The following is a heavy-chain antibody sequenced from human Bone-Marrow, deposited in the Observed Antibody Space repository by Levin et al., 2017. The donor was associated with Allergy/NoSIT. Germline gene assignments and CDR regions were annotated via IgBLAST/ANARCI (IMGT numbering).Heavy chain of an antibody. J-gene: IGHJ4*02. D-gene: IGHD1-26*01. CDR1: GFSIADGHY. CDR2: IYHSGRT. V-gene: IGHV4-38-2*01. CDR3: ARYSGSYPPFDF. Sequence: SETLSLTCAVSGFSIADGHYWAWIRQSPDKGLVWIGTIYHSGRTDYNPSFRNRLTISVDTSKNQFSLRLTSVTAADTPVYYCARYSGSYPPFDFWGQGALVSVSS.